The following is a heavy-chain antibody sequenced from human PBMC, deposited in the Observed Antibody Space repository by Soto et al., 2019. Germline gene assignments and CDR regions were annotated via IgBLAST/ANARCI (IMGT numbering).Heavy chain of an antibody. Sequence: EVQLVESGGGLVQPGGSLRLSCAASGFTLSDHYMDWVRQAPGKGLEWVGRTRNKASSYTTEYAASVKGRFTISRDDSETSLYLQMNSLKSEETAVYSCARVANYGGNPFDYWGQGPLVTVSS. CDR1: GFTLSDHY. J-gene: IGHJ4*02. D-gene: IGHD4-17*01. CDR2: TRNKASSYTT. V-gene: IGHV3-72*01. CDR3: ARVANYGGNPFDY.